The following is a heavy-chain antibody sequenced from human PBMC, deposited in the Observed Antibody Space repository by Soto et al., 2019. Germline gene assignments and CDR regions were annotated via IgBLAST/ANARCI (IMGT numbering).Heavy chain of an antibody. J-gene: IGHJ4*02. CDR1: GYTFTSYA. D-gene: IGHD3-3*01. Sequence: QVQLVQSGAEVKKPGASVKVSCKASGYTFTSYAMHWVRQAPGQRLEWMGWINAGNGNTKYSQKFQGRVTITRDTSASTAYMELSSLRSEDTAVYYCARDGRGFWSGYPSLDYWGQGTLVTVSS. V-gene: IGHV1-3*01. CDR2: INAGNGNT. CDR3: ARDGRGFWSGYPSLDY.